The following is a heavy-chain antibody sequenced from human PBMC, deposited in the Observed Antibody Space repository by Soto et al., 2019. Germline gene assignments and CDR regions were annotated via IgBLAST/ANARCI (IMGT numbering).Heavy chain of an antibody. CDR2: IYSGGST. CDR3: ARDRIPTGMDV. V-gene: IGHV3-66*01. J-gene: IGHJ6*02. Sequence: EVQLVESGGGLVQPGGSLRLSCAASGFTVSSNYMSWVRQAPGKGLEWVSVIYSGGSTYYADSVKGRFTISRDNSKNTLYLQMNSPRAEETAVYYCARDRIPTGMDVWGQGTTVTVSS. CDR1: GFTVSSNY.